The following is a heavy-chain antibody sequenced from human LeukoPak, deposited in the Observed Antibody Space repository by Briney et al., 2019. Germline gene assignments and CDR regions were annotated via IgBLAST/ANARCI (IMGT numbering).Heavy chain of an antibody. J-gene: IGHJ4*02. CDR3: ARANPLYCSSTTCLFDY. V-gene: IGHV1-2*02. CDR2: INPNSSDT. D-gene: IGHD2-2*01. Sequence: ASVKVSCKASGYTFTGCYMHWVRQAPGQGFEWMGWINPNSSDTNYAQKFQGRVTMTRDTSISTAHMELSRLRSDDTAVYYCARANPLYCSSTTCLFDYWGQGTLVTVSS. CDR1: GYTFTGCY.